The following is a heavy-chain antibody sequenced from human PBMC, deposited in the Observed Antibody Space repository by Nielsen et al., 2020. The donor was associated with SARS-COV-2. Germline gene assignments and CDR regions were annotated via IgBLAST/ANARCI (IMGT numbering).Heavy chain of an antibody. V-gene: IGHV4-31*03. J-gene: IGHJ5*02. CDR1: GGSISSGGYY. CDR3: ARYCIAAAAYNWFDP. D-gene: IGHD6-13*01. CDR2: IYYSGST. Sequence: SETLSLTCTVSGGSISSGGYYWSWIRQHPGKGLEWIGYIYYSGSTYYNPPLKSRVTISVDTSKNQFSLKLSSVAAADTAVYYCARYCIAAAAYNWFDPWGQGTLVTVSS.